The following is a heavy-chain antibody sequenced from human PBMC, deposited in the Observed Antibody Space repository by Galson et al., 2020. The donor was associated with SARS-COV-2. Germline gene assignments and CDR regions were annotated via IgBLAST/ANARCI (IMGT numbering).Heavy chain of an antibody. CDR3: ASFYFGSGSYYAFDY. CDR1: GGSITSDDYY. Sequence: SETLYLTCTVSGGSITSDDYYWTWLRQSPGTGLDWIGYIYYSGSTYSNPSLKRRVTISLQTSKKQFSLKRNSVTAADTAVYYCASFYFGSGSYYAFDYWGPGTLVTVSS. J-gene: IGHJ4*02. V-gene: IGHV4-30-4*01. D-gene: IGHD3-10*01. CDR2: IYYSGST.